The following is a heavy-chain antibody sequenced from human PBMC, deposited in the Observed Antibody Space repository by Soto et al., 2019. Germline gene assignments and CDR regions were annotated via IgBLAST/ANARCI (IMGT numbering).Heavy chain of an antibody. CDR3: ENTHHDLHAF. V-gene: IGHV3-23*01. J-gene: IGHJ1*01. CDR2: ISGSGDFT. CDR1: GFTFSSYA. D-gene: IGHD3-3*01. Sequence: PGGSLRLSCAASGFTFSSYAMSWVRQAPGKGLEWVSVISGSGDFTFYADSVKGRFTISRDNSKNTLYLQMNTLRAEDTAVYYCENTHHDLHAFWAQRTLVPVSS.